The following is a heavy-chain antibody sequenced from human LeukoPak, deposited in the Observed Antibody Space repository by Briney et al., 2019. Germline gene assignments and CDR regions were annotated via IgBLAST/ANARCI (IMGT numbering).Heavy chain of an antibody. Sequence: PGRSLRLSCAASGFTFSSYGMHWVRQAPGKGLEWVAVISYDGNNKYYADSVKGRFTISRDNSKNTLYLQMNSLRAEDTAVYYCAKDGAARTYYYYYGMDVWGQGTTVTVSS. CDR2: ISYDGNNK. J-gene: IGHJ6*02. D-gene: IGHD6-6*01. CDR1: GFTFSSYG. CDR3: AKDGAARTYYYYYGMDV. V-gene: IGHV3-30*18.